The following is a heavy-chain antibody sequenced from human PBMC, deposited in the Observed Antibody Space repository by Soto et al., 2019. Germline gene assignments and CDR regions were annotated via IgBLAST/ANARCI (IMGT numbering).Heavy chain of an antibody. CDR3: ARDPPPPDY. CDR2: ISAYNGNT. J-gene: IGHJ4*02. Sequence: QVQLVQSGAEVKKPGASVKVSCKASGYTFASYAISWMRQAPGQGLEWMGWISAYNGNTNYSRRLQGGVTMTTDTSTSTAYMELRSLRSDDTAVYYCARDPPPPDYWGQGTLVTVSS. CDR1: GYTFASYA. V-gene: IGHV1-18*01.